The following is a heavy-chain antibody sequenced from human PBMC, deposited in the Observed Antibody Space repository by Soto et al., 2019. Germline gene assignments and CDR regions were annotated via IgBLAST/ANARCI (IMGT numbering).Heavy chain of an antibody. D-gene: IGHD4-17*01. CDR1: GCTFSTYW. J-gene: IGHJ4*02. V-gene: IGHV3-74*01. Sequence: EVQLVESGGDLVQPGGSLRLSCAASGCTFSTYWMHWVRQVPGKGPEWVSRMSSDGSSTAYADSVRGRFIISRDNAKNTLYLQMNSLRVDDTAVYYCARGTVRDHDFGDHWGLGTLVAVSS. CDR3: ARGTVRDHDFGDH. CDR2: MSSDGSST.